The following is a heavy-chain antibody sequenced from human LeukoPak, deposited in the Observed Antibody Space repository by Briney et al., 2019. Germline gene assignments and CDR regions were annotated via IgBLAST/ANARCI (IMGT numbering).Heavy chain of an antibody. CDR2: IYTSGNT. CDR1: GGSISSYY. V-gene: IGHV4-4*07. J-gene: IGHJ5*02. Sequence: SETLSLTCTVSGGSISSYYWSWIRQPAGKGLEWIGRIYTSGNTNYNPSLKSRVTMSVDTSKNQFSLKLSSVTAADTAVYYCARDGTSITIFGVVYTLWFDPWGQGTLVTVSS. CDR3: ARDGTSITIFGVVYTLWFDP. D-gene: IGHD3-3*01.